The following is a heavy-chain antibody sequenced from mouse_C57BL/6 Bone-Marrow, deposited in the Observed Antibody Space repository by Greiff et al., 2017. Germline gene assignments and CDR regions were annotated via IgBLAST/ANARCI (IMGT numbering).Heavy chain of an antibody. CDR1: GFNIKDYY. CDR3: TTGGNVGAY. Sequence: VQLQQSGAELVRPGASVKLSCTASGFNIKDYYMHWVKQRPEQGLEWIGRIDPEDGDPESAPKFQGKATMTADTSSNTAYLQLSSLTSEDTAVYYCTTGGNVGAYWGQGTLVTVSA. J-gene: IGHJ3*01. V-gene: IGHV14-1*01. CDR2: IDPEDGDP. D-gene: IGHD2-1*01.